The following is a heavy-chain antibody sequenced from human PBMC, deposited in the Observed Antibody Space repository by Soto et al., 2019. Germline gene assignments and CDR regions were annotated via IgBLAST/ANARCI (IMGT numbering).Heavy chain of an antibody. CDR1: GYTFTSYD. CDR2: VTPRNGDT. V-gene: IGHV1-8*02. D-gene: IGHD2-8*02. CDR3: ARGGSYWARRHYFDS. Sequence: SVKVSCKASGYTFTSYDINWVRQAAGQGPEWMGSVTPRNGDTAFAQKYQGRVTVTSNTSMSTVYMELSNLRSDDTAVYYCARGGSYWARRHYFDSWGQGTLVTVSS. J-gene: IGHJ4*02.